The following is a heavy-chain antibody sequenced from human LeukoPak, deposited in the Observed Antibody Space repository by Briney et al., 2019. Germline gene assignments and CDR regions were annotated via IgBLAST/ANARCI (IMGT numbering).Heavy chain of an antibody. CDR2: INPNSGGT. CDR3: ASRTEEYCSSTSCFQPNYYYYGMDV. J-gene: IGHJ6*02. D-gene: IGHD2-2*01. CDR1: GYTFTGYY. V-gene: IGHV1-2*02. Sequence: ASVKVSCKASGYTFTGYYMHWVRQAPGQGLEWMGWINPNSGGTNYAQKFQGRVTMTGNTFISTAYMELSRLRSDDTAVYYCASRTEEYCSSTSCFQPNYYYYGMDVWGQGTTVTVSS.